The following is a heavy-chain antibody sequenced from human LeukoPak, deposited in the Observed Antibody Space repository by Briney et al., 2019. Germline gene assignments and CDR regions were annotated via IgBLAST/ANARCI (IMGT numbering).Heavy chain of an antibody. V-gene: IGHV1-8*01. CDR1: GYTFTSYD. J-gene: IGHJ5*02. D-gene: IGHD3-22*01. CDR3: ARGGNYYDSSGYQFDP. CDR2: MNPNSGNT. Sequence: ASVNVSCKASGYTFTSYDINWVRQATGQGLEWMGWMNPNSGNTGYAQKFQGRVTMTRNTSISTAYMELSSLRSEDTAVYYCARGGNYYDSSGYQFDPWGQGTLVTVSS.